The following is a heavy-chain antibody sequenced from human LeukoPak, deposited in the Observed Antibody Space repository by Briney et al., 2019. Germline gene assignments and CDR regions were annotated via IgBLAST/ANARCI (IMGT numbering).Heavy chain of an antibody. CDR3: ARGPGPRLRSAFDI. D-gene: IGHD4-17*01. CDR1: GYTFTGYY. CDR2: INPNSGGT. V-gene: IGHV1-2*02. Sequence: EASVKVSCKASGYTFTGYYMHWVRQAPGQGLEWMGWINPNSGGTNYAQKFQGRVTMTRDTSISTAYMELSRLRSDGTAVYYCARGPGPRLRSAFDIWGQGTMVTVSS. J-gene: IGHJ3*02.